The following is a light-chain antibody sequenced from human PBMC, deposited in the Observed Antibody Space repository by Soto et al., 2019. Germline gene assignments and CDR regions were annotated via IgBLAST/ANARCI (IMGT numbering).Light chain of an antibody. J-gene: IGLJ2*01. CDR1: SSDVGGYNS. CDR3: SSYAGRNNAVV. CDR2: EVS. Sequence: QSALTQPPSASGSPGQSVTISCTGTSSDVGGYNSVSWYQQHPGKAPKLMIYEVSTRPSGVPDRFSGSKSGNTASLTVSGLQAEDEADYYCSSYAGRNNAVVFGGGTKVTVL. V-gene: IGLV2-8*01.